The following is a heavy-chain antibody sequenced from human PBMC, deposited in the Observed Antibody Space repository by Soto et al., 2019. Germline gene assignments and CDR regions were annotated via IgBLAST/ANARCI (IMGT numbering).Heavy chain of an antibody. CDR2: ISTYNGDT. Sequence: QVQLVQSGAEVKKPGASVKVSCKASGYTFTRSGISWVRQAPGQGLEWMGWISTYNGDTNYAQTLEHRDPMPTHTPANRVHMKVRRLISHDAAVFLCAREGVAPYYYYGMDVWGQGTPVTVSS. V-gene: IGHV1-18*01. CDR1: GYTFTRSG. J-gene: IGHJ6*02. D-gene: IGHD5-12*01. CDR3: AREGVAPYYYYGMDV.